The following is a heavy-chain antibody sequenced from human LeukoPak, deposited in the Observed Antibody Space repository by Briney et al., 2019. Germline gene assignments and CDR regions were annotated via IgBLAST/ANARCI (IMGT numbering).Heavy chain of an antibody. CDR1: GYTFTGYY. CDR3: ARVAIGYCSSTSCHPGGMDV. CDR2: ISAYNGNT. J-gene: IGHJ6*02. V-gene: IGHV1-18*04. Sequence: ASVKVSCKASGYTFTGYYMHWVRQAPGQGLEWMGWISAYNGNTNYAQKLQGRVTMTTDTSTSTAYMELRSLRFDDTAVYYCARVAIGYCSSTSCHPGGMDVWGQGTTVTVSS. D-gene: IGHD2-2*01.